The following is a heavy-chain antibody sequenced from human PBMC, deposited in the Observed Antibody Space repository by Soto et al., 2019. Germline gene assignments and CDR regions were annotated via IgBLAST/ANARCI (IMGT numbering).Heavy chain of an antibody. J-gene: IGHJ4*02. V-gene: IGHV3-30*18. Sequence: VEPLTVSCADCGVTCSTYGVHWVLQAPGKGLEWVAAMSYDGTKEYYADSVKGRFTISRDNSRNTLFLQLNSLRAEDTAVYYCAKEYGSTWIDHWGQGTLVTVSS. CDR3: AKEYGSTWIDH. CDR2: MSYDGTKE. CDR1: GVTCSTYG. D-gene: IGHD6-13*01.